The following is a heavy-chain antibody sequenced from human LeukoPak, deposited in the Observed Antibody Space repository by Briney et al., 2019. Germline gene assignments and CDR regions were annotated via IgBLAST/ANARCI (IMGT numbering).Heavy chain of an antibody. D-gene: IGHD3-22*01. CDR2: ISGSGGST. CDR1: GFTFSSYA. Sequence: PGGSLRLSCVASGFTFSSYAMSWVRQAPGKGLEWVSAISGSGGSTYYADSVKGRFTISRDNSKNTLYLQMNSLRAEDTAVYYCAKDILRYYYDSSGYSDYWGQGTLVTVSS. CDR3: AKDILRYYYDSSGYSDY. V-gene: IGHV3-23*01. J-gene: IGHJ4*02.